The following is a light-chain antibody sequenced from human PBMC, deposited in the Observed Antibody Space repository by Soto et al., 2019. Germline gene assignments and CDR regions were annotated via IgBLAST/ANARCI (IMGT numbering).Light chain of an antibody. CDR2: RAS. J-gene: IGKJ4*01. CDR1: QSLLNSANDKIH. CDR3: QQYFSAHLT. Sequence: DTVMTQSPASLAVSLGERATINCKSSQSLLNSANDKIHLAWYQQKPGQPPKLLIWRASTRDSGVPDRFSGSGSGTDFTLTINSLQAEDEATYYCQQYFSAHLTFGGGTKLDIK. V-gene: IGKV4-1*01.